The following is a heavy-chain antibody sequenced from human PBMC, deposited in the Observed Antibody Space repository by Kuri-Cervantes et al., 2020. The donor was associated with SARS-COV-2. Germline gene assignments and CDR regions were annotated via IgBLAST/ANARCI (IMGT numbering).Heavy chain of an antibody. CDR3: ARDVWGDCSSTSCYPEVAFDI. Sequence: SVQVSCKASGCTFSSYAISWVRQAPGQGLEWMGRIIPIFGTANYAQKFQGRVTITADESTSTAYMELSSLRSEDTAVYYCARDVWGDCSSTSCYPEVAFDIWGQGTMVTVSS. J-gene: IGHJ3*02. V-gene: IGHV1-69*13. CDR1: GCTFSSYA. CDR2: IIPIFGTA. D-gene: IGHD2-2*01.